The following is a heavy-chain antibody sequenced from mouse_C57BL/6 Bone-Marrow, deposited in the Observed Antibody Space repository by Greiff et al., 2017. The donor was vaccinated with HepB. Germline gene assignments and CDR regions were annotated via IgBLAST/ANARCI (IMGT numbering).Heavy chain of an antibody. CDR2: IYPSDSET. J-gene: IGHJ2*01. Sequence: QVQLQQPGAELVRPGSSVKLSCKASGYTFTSYWMDWVKQRPGQGLEWIGNIYPSDSETHYNQKFKDKATLTVDKSSSTAYLQLSSLTSEDSAVYYCARFPYFITTVVADYWGQGTTLTVSS. V-gene: IGHV1-61*01. CDR3: ARFPYFITTVVADY. CDR1: GYTFTSYW. D-gene: IGHD1-1*01.